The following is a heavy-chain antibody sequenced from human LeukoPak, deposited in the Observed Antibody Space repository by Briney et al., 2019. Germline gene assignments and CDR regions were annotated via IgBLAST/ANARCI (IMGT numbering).Heavy chain of an antibody. CDR3: ARDLSYAFDI. CDR2: ISSGSSYI. CDR1: GFTFSSTS. Sequence: KPGGSLRLSCAASGFTFSSTSMNWVRQAPGKGLEWVSSISSGSSYIFYADSVKGRFTISRDNAKNSLYLQMNSLRAEDTAVYYCARDLSYAFDIWGQGTMVTVSS. J-gene: IGHJ3*02. V-gene: IGHV3-21*01.